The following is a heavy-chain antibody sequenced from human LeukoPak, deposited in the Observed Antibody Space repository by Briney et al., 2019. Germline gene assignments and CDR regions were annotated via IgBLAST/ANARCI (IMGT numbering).Heavy chain of an antibody. V-gene: IGHV4-38-2*02. CDR3: ARAAGIRFLEWLLPTETKFDY. J-gene: IGHJ4*02. CDR1: GYSISSGYY. CDR2: MYHSGST. Sequence: SETLSLTCTVSGYSISSGYYWGWIRQPPGKGLEWIGSMYHSGSTYYNPSLKSRVTISVDTSKNQFSLKLSSVTAADTAVYYCARAAGIRFLEWLLPTETKFDYWGQGTLVTVSS. D-gene: IGHD3-3*01.